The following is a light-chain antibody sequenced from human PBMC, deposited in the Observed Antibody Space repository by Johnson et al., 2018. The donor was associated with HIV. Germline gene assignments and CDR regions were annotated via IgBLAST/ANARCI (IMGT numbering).Light chain of an antibody. CDR3: GTWDSSLSACYV. Sequence: QSVLTQPPSVSAAPGQKVTISCSGSSANIGNNYVSWYQQFPGAAPKLLIYENDKRPSGIPDRFSGSKSGTSATLGITVLQTGDEADYYCGTWDSSLSACYVFGTGTKVSV. V-gene: IGLV1-51*02. J-gene: IGLJ1*01. CDR2: END. CDR1: SANIGNNY.